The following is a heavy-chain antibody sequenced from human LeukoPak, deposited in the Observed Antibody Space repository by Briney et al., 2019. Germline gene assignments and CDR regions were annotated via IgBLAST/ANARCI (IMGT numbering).Heavy chain of an antibody. J-gene: IGHJ4*02. CDR3: ARDQYGLGYGSLFDY. V-gene: IGHV3-11*01. CDR1: GLTFSNYD. Sequence: PGGSLRLSCAASGLTFSNYDMTWIRQAPGKGLEWVSYISSSGITIYYADSVKGRFTISRDNAKKSLCLEMNSLRAEDTAVYYCARDQYGLGYGSLFDYWGQGTLVTVSS. D-gene: IGHD3-10*01. CDR2: ISSSGITI.